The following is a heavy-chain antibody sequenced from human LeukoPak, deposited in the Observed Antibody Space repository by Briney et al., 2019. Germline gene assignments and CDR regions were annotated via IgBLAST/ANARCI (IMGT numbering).Heavy chain of an antibody. CDR1: GFTFSSYS. V-gene: IGHV3-21*01. D-gene: IGHD2-2*01. CDR3: ARRQGYCDSTACYSTYFDY. J-gene: IGHJ4*02. Sequence: IPGGSLRLSCVAFGFTFSSYSVNWVRQAPGKGLEWVSSISSSGAHIYYADSVKGRFTISRDNAKNSLYLQMISLRAEDTAVYYCARRQGYCDSTACYSTYFDYWGQGTLVTVSS. CDR2: ISSSGAHI.